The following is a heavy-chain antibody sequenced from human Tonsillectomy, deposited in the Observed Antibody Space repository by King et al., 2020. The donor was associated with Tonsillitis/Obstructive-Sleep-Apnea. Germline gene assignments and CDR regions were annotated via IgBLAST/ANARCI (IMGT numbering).Heavy chain of an antibody. CDR1: GGSISSYY. J-gene: IGHJ6*02. D-gene: IGHD3-3*01. Sequence: VQLQESGPGLVKPSETLSLTCTVSGGSISSYYWSWIRQPAGKGLEWIGRIYTSGSTSYNPSLKSRLTMSVDTSKNQFSLKLGSVTAADTAVYYCARDNGDDFWSGSAVGRDVWGQGPTVTVSS. CDR3: ARDNGDDFWSGSAVGRDV. V-gene: IGHV4-4*07. CDR2: IYTSGST.